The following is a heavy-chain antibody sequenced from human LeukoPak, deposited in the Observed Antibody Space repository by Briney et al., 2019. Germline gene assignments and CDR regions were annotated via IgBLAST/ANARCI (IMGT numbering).Heavy chain of an antibody. J-gene: IGHJ4*02. CDR1: GYSISSGYY. CDR2: IYHSGST. Sequence: SETLSLTCAVSGYSISSGYYWGWIRQPPGKGLEWIGSIYHSGSTYYNPSLKSRVTISVDTSKNQFSLKLSSETAADTAVYYCARVRRAVSMVRGVISSFDYWGQGTLVTVSS. V-gene: IGHV4-38-2*01. CDR3: ARVRRAVSMVRGVISSFDY. D-gene: IGHD3-10*01.